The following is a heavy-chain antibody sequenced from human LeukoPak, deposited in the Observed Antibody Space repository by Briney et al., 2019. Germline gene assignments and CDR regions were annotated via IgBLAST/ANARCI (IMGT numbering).Heavy chain of an antibody. CDR3: AGRRSSGWYAY. Sequence: GGSLRLSCATSGFTVSSNYMSWVRQASGKGLEWVSVIYDSGTTYYADSVKGRFLIFRDTSKNTVDLQMNSLRVEDTAVYYCAGRRSSGWYAYWGQGTLVTVSS. V-gene: IGHV3-53*01. CDR1: GFTVSSNY. CDR2: IYDSGTT. J-gene: IGHJ4*02. D-gene: IGHD6-19*01.